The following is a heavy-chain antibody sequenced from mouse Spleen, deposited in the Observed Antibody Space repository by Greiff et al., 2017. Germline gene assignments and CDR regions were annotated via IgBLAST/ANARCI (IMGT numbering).Heavy chain of an antibody. J-gene: IGHJ2*01. CDR3: ARHEVYYFDY. CDR1: GFTFSSYG. CDR2: ISSGGSYT. Sequence: VESGGDLVKPGGSLKLSCAASGFTFSSYGMSWVRQTPDKRLEWVATISSGGSYTYYPDSVKGRFTISRDNAKNTLYLQMSSLKSEDTAMYYCARHEVYYFDYWGQGTTLTVSS. V-gene: IGHV5-6*01.